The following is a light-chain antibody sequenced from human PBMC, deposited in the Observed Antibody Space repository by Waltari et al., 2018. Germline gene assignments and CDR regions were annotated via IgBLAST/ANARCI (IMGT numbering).Light chain of an antibody. CDR2: DAS. CDR3: QQRDSLLVT. Sequence: EIVLTQSPATLSLSPGERATLSCRASQSVSSYLAWYQQKPGQAPRLLLYDASNRAAGITARFSGSGSGTDFTLTISSLEPEDFAVYYCQQRDSLLVTFGGGTKVQI. CDR1: QSVSSY. V-gene: IGKV3-11*01. J-gene: IGKJ4*01.